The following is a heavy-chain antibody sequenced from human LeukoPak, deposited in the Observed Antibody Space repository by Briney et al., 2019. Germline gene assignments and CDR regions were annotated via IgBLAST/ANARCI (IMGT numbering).Heavy chain of an antibody. Sequence: GGSLRLSCAASGFTFSNYGMHWVRQAPGKGLEWVAVIWHDGINKYYADSVKGRFTISRDNSKNTLHLQMNSLRAEDTAVYYCAKDGGYCSGGSCYSGAEYFQHWGQGTLVTVSS. CDR1: GFTFSNYG. CDR2: IWHDGINK. CDR3: AKDGGYCSGGSCYSGAEYFQH. D-gene: IGHD2-15*01. V-gene: IGHV3-33*06. J-gene: IGHJ1*01.